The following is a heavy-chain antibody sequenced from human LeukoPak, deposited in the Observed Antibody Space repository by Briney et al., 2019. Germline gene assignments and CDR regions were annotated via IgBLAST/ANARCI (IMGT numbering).Heavy chain of an antibody. CDR2: INPNSGGT. CDR1: GYTFTGYY. J-gene: IGHJ4*02. Sequence: ASVKVSCKASGYTFTGYYMHWVRQAPGQGLEWMGWINPNSGGTNYAQKFQGRVTMTRDTSNSTAYMELSRLRSDDTAVYYCARVNKKASSSCYGYWGQGTLVTVSS. V-gene: IGHV1-2*02. D-gene: IGHD6-13*01. CDR3: ARVNKKASSSCYGY.